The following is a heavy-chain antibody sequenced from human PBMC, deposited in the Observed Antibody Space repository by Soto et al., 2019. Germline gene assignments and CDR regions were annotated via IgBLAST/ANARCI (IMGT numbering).Heavy chain of an antibody. J-gene: IGHJ3*02. V-gene: IGHV3-48*02. CDR2: ISSSSSTI. Sequence: GGSLRLSCAASGFTFSSYSMNWVRQAPGKGLEWVSYISSSSSTIYYADSVKGRFTISRDNAKNSLYLQMNSLRDEDTAVYYYAIGYDYGNDAFDIWGQGTMVTVSS. CDR1: GFTFSSYS. CDR3: AIGYDYGNDAFDI. D-gene: IGHD5-12*01.